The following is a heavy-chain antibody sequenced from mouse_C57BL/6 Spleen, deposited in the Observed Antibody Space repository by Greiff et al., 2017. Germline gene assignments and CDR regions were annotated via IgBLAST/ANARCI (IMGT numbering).Heavy chain of an antibody. Sequence: QVHVKQPGAELVMPGASVKLSCKASGYTFTSYWMHWVKQRPGQGLEWIGEIDPSDSYTNYNQKFKGKSTLTVDKSSSTAYMQLSSLTSEDSAVYYCARGMITRAMDYWGQGTSVTVSS. V-gene: IGHV1-69*01. CDR2: IDPSDSYT. D-gene: IGHD2-4*01. CDR3: ARGMITRAMDY. CDR1: GYTFTSYW. J-gene: IGHJ4*01.